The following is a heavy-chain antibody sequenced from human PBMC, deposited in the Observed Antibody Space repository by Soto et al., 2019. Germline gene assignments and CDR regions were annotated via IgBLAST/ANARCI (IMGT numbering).Heavy chain of an antibody. D-gene: IGHD3-22*01. V-gene: IGHV3-23*01. CDR2: ISGSGGST. CDR1: GFTFSSYA. J-gene: IGHJ4*02. Sequence: EVQLLESGGGLVQPGGSLRPSCAASGFTFSSYAMSWVRKAPGKGLEWVSAISGSGGSTYYADSVKGRFTISRDNAKNTLYLQMNSLRAEDTAVYYCAKPLGGYSDFDYWGQGTLVTVSS. CDR3: AKPLGGYSDFDY.